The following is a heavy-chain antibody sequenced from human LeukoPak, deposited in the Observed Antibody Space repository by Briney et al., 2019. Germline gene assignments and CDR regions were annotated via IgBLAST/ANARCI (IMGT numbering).Heavy chain of an antibody. CDR1: GGSISSGGYY. CDR2: IYYSGST. J-gene: IGHJ5*02. Sequence: PSETLSLTCTVSGGSISSGGYYWSWIRQHPGKGLEWTGYIYYSGSTYYNPSLKSRVTISVDTSKNQFSLKLSSVTAADTAVYYCARARPGIAARPDWFDPWGQGTLVTVSS. CDR3: ARARPGIAARPDWFDP. D-gene: IGHD6-6*01. V-gene: IGHV4-31*03.